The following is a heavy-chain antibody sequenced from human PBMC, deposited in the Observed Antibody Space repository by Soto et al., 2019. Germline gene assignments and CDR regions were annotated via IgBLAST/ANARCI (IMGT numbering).Heavy chain of an antibody. V-gene: IGHV3-7*03. CDR3: AREATVVTPLSYYYYGMDV. D-gene: IGHD4-17*01. Sequence: LRLSCAASGFTFSSYWMSWVRQAPGKGLEWVANIKQDGSEKYYVDSVKGRFTISRDNAKNSLYLQMNSLRAEDTAVYYCAREATVVTPLSYYYYGMDVWGQGTTVTVSS. CDR2: IKQDGSEK. J-gene: IGHJ6*02. CDR1: GFTFSSYW.